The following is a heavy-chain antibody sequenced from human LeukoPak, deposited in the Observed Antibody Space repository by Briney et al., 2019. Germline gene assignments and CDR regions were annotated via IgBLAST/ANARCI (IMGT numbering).Heavy chain of an antibody. CDR1: GFTFSNNG. V-gene: IGHV3-23*01. CDR2: ISGSGGTT. Sequence: GGTLRLSCAASGFTFSNNGMSWVRQAPGKGLEWVSGISGSGGTTNYADSVRGRFTISRDNSKKTLYLQMNSLRAEDTAVYYCAKSGDGSGWHYFDSWGQGALVTVSS. CDR3: AKSGDGSGWHYFDS. J-gene: IGHJ4*02. D-gene: IGHD6-19*01.